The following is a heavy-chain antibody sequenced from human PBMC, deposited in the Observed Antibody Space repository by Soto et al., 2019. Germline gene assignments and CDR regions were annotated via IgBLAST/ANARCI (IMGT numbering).Heavy chain of an antibody. Sequence: VQLVESGGGLVQPGGSLRLSCAASGFTFSSYDMHWVGQATGQGLEWVSAIGTAGDTYYPGSVKGRFTISRENAKNSLYLQMNSLRAEDTAVYYCARALRGRYYYYYGMDVWGQGTTVTVSS. CDR3: ARALRGRYYYYYGMDV. J-gene: IGHJ6*02. CDR1: GFTFSSYD. V-gene: IGHV3-13*01. CDR2: IGTAGDT. D-gene: IGHD3-16*01.